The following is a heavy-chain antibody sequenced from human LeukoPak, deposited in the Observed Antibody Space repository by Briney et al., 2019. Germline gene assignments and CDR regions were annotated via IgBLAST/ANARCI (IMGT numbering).Heavy chain of an antibody. CDR1: GFTFSSYA. CDR3: ARDTLGEGEDANYAVYYFDY. CDR2: ISGSGSTT. Sequence: GGSLRLSCAASGFTFSSYAMNWVRQAPGKGLEWVSAISGSGSTTYYADSVKGRFTISRDNSKNTLFLQMNSLRADDTAVYYCARDTLGEGEDANYAVYYFDYWGQGTVVTVSS. D-gene: IGHD4/OR15-4a*01. V-gene: IGHV3-23*01. J-gene: IGHJ4*02.